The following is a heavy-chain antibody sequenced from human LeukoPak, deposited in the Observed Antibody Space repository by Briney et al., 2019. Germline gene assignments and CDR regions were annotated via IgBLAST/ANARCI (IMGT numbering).Heavy chain of an antibody. CDR3: ARDRVVPAADTFDP. CDR1: GGSISSGSYY. J-gene: IGHJ5*02. CDR2: IHTSGST. D-gene: IGHD2-2*01. Sequence: SQTLSLTCTVSGGSISSGSYYWSWIRQPAGKGLEWIGRIHTSGSTNYNPSLKSRVTISVDTSKNQFSLKLSSVTAADTAVYYCARDRVVPAADTFDPWGQGTLVTVSS. V-gene: IGHV4-61*02.